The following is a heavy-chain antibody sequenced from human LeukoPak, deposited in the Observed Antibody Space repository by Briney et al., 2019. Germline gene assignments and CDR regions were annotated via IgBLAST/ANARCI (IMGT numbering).Heavy chain of an antibody. D-gene: IGHD3/OR15-3a*01. J-gene: IGHJ4*02. CDR2: IYTSGST. CDR3: ARHLRWTTLDY. CDR1: GGSISYYY. Sequence: SETLSLTCTVSGGSISYYYWSWIRQPAGKGLEWIGRIYTSGSTNYNPSLKSRATMSVDTSKNQFSLKLSSVTAADTAVYYCARHLRWTTLDYWGQGTLVTVPS. V-gene: IGHV4-4*07.